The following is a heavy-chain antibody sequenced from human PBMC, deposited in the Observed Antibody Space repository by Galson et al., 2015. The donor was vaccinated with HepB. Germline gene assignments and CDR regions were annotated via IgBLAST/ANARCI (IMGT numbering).Heavy chain of an antibody. D-gene: IGHD2-2*02. CDR3: ATEAQLGYCSSTSCYIDY. CDR2: ISYDGSNK. CDR1: GFTFSSYG. J-gene: IGHJ4*02. Sequence: SLRLSCAASGFTFSSYGMHWVRRAPGKGLEWVAVISYDGSNKYYADSVKGRFTISRDNSKNTLYLQMNSLRAEDTAVYYCATEAQLGYCSSTSCYIDYWGQGTLVTVSS. V-gene: IGHV3-30*03.